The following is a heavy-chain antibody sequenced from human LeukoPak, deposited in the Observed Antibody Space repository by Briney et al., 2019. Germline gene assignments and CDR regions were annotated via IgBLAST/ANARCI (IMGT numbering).Heavy chain of an antibody. V-gene: IGHV1-46*01. CDR2: INPSGGST. J-gene: IGHJ6*02. CDR3: AREKLVATMKYYYYGMDV. D-gene: IGHD5-12*01. Sequence: ASVKVSCKASGYTFTSYYMHWVRQAPGQGLEWMVIINPSGGSTSYAQKFQGRVTMTRDTSTSTVYMELSSLRSEDTAVYYCAREKLVATMKYYYYGMDVWGQGTTVTVSS. CDR1: GYTFTSYY.